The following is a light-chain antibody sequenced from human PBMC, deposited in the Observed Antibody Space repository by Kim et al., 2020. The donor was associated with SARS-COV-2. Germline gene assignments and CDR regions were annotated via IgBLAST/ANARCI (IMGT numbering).Light chain of an antibody. Sequence: QSALTQPPSASGSPGQSVTISCTGTSSDVGGYYFVSWYQQHPGKVPKLIIYDVSKRPSGVPDRFSGSKSGNTASLTVSGLQAEDQADYYCSSYAGSNNLVFGGGTQLTVL. J-gene: IGLJ3*02. CDR2: DVS. CDR1: SSDVGGYYF. V-gene: IGLV2-8*01. CDR3: SSYAGSNNLV.